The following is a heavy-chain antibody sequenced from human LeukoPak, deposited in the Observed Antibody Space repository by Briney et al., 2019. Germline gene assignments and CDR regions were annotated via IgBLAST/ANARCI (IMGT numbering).Heavy chain of an antibody. D-gene: IGHD4-17*01. CDR2: IYYSGST. CDR1: GGSISSGGYY. Sequence: SQTLSLTCTVSGGSISSGGYYWSWIRQHPGKGLEWIGYIYYSGSTYYNPSLKSRVTISVDTSKNQFSLKLSSVTAADTAVYYCARDRDYGDAAFDIWGQGTMVTVPS. J-gene: IGHJ3*02. CDR3: ARDRDYGDAAFDI. V-gene: IGHV4-31*03.